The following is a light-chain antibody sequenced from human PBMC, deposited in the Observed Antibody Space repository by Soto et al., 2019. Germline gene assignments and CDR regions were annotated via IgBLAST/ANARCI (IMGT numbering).Light chain of an antibody. CDR2: AAS. CDR3: QQLHGYPIT. J-gene: IGKJ5*01. V-gene: IGKV1-39*01. CDR1: QSISSY. Sequence: DIQMTQSPSTLSALVGDRVTITCRASQSISSYLNWYQQKPGKAPKLLIYAASSLQSGVPSRFSGSGSGTHFTLTISSLQPEDFATYYCQQLHGYPITFGQGTRLEIK.